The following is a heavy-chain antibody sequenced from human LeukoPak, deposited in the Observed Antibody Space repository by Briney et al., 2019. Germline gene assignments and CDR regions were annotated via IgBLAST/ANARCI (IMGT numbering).Heavy chain of an antibody. CDR2: INSDGSDT. J-gene: IGHJ3*02. CDR1: GFIFSTYW. Sequence: PGGSLRLSCAASGFIFSTYWMHWVRQAPGKGLVWVSRINSDGSDTIYADSVKGRFTISRDNAKNTLDLQLSSLGAEDTAVYYCARGWRNHGFDIWGQGTTVTVSS. D-gene: IGHD1-14*01. V-gene: IGHV3-74*01. CDR3: ARGWRNHGFDI.